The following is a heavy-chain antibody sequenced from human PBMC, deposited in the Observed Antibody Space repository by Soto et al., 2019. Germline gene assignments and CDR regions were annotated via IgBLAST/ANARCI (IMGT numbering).Heavy chain of an antibody. V-gene: IGHV3-30-3*01. CDR3: ARDYMRSLDWMLVIDY. CDR2: ISHDGSNM. CDR1: GFGFRTYA. D-gene: IGHD3-3*01. Sequence: QVQLVESGGGVVQPGRSLRLSCVASGFGFRTYAMHWVRQAPGRGLEWVAVISHDGSNMHYTDSVKGRFTISRDNSKDKLYLQMNSLRPEDTAVYYCARDYMRSLDWMLVIDYWGQGNLVTVSS. J-gene: IGHJ4*02.